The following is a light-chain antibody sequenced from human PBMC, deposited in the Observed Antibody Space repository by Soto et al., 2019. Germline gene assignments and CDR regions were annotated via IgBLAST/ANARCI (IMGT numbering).Light chain of an antibody. CDR1: QSVSTY. J-gene: IGKJ2*01. V-gene: IGKV1-39*01. CDR3: QQSYSTPRT. CDR2: AAS. Sequence: DIQMTQSPSSLSASVGYRVTITCRASQSVSTYLNWYQQKPEKAPKLLIYAASSLQSGVPSRFSGSGSGTDFTLTISSLQPEDFATYYCQQSYSTPRTFGQGTKLEIK.